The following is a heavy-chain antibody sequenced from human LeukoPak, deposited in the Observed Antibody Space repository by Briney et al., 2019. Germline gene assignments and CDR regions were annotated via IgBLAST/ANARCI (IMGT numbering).Heavy chain of an antibody. V-gene: IGHV3-30*02. D-gene: IGHD3-22*01. CDR3: AKDPYYDSSGYWGLFDY. CDR1: GFTFSSYG. CDR2: IRYDGSNK. Sequence: GGSLRLSCAASGFTFSSYGMHWVRQAPGKGLEWVAFIRYDGSNKYYADSVKGRFTISRDNSKNTLYLQMNSLRAEDTAVYYCAKDPYYDSSGYWGLFDYWGQGTLVTVSS. J-gene: IGHJ4*02.